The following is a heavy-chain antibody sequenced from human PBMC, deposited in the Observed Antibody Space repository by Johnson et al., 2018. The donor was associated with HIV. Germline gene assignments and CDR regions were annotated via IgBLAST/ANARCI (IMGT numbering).Heavy chain of an antibody. CDR3: ARESGQAFDV. CDR2: ISWNGGSA. V-gene: IGHV3-20*04. Sequence: EVQLVESGGGVERPGGSLRLSCAASGFTFDDYDMSWVRQAPGKGLEWVSGISWNGGSAAYADSGKVRFTISRDNAKNSLYLQMNTLRVEDTAFYYCARESGQAFDVWGQGTMVTVSS. D-gene: IGHD6-25*01. J-gene: IGHJ3*01. CDR1: GFTFDDYD.